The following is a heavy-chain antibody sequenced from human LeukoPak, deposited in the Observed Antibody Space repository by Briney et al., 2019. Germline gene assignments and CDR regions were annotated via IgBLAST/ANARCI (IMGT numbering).Heavy chain of an antibody. D-gene: IGHD3-10*01. CDR3: ARRVTAASGFDY. V-gene: IGHV1-2*02. Sequence: GASVKVSCKASGYTFTDYYIYWGRQAPGQRLEWMGWTNPKNGGTKYAKKFQGRVTMTSDTSISTAYMDLNSLKSDDTAVYYCARRVTAASGFDYWGQGTLVTVSS. J-gene: IGHJ4*02. CDR1: GYTFTDYY. CDR2: TNPKNGGT.